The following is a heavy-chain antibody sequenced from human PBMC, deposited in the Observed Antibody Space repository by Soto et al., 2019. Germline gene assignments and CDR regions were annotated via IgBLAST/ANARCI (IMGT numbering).Heavy chain of an antibody. CDR1: GGTFSSYA. J-gene: IGHJ6*02. Sequence: QVQLVQSGAEVKKPGSSVKVSCKASGGTFSSYAISWARQAPGQGLEWMGGIIPLFGIANYAQKFQGRVTLTAAESTSTAYMELSSLRSEDTAVDYCAGTQVCSGTSCPPNFYYYYGMDVWGQGTTVTVPS. CDR2: IIPLFGIA. D-gene: IGHD2-2*01. CDR3: AGTQVCSGTSCPPNFYYYYGMDV. V-gene: IGHV1-69*01.